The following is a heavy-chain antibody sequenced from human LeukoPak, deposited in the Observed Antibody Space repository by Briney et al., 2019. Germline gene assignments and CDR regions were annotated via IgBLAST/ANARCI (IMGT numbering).Heavy chain of an antibody. V-gene: IGHV3-74*01. CDR1: GITFSNYW. Sequence: PGGSLRLSCAASGITFSNYWIHWVRQAPGEGLVWVSRINTDGTTTSYADSVKGRFTISRDNSKNTLYLQMNSLRAEDTAVYYCARGLFKVSSTFDYWGQGTLVTVSS. J-gene: IGHJ4*02. D-gene: IGHD6-13*01. CDR3: ARGLFKVSSTFDY. CDR2: INTDGTTT.